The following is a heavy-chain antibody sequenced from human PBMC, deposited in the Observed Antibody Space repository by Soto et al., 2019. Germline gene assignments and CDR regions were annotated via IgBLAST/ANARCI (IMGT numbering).Heavy chain of an antibody. V-gene: IGHV3-49*04. Sequence: HPGGSLRFSCTASGFTFGDYAMSWVRQAPGKGLEWVGFIRSKAYGGTTEYAASVKGRFTISRDDSKSIAYLQMNSLKTEDTAVYYCTRVKQLVSFYYYYGMDVWGQGTTVTVSS. CDR1: GFTFGDYA. CDR3: TRVKQLVSFYYYYGMDV. D-gene: IGHD6-6*01. CDR2: IRSKAYGGTT. J-gene: IGHJ6*02.